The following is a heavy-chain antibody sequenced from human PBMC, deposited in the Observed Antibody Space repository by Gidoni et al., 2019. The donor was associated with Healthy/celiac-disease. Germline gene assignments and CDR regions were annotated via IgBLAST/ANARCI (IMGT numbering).Heavy chain of an antibody. J-gene: IGHJ3*02. V-gene: IGHV3-30-3*01. D-gene: IGHD3-10*01. CDR2: ISYDGSNK. CDR3: ARDFLYYAYDAFDI. CDR1: GFTFSSYA. Sequence: QVQLVESGGGVVQPGRSLRLSCAASGFTFSSYAMHWVRQAPGKGLEWVAVISYDGSNKYYADSVKGRFTISRDNSKNTLYLQMNSLRAEDTAVYYCARDFLYYAYDAFDIWGQGTMVTVSS.